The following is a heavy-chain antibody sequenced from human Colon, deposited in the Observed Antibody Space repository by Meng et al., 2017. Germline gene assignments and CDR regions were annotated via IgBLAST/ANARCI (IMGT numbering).Heavy chain of an antibody. J-gene: IGHJ4*02. CDR3: ARDHMGSLDY. D-gene: IGHD1-26*01. Sequence: HVQRPASGAGLVRPSQTLSLICSVSGGSVSSAGYQWSWIRQPPGKGLEWIGYASTNYNPSLKSRVTISVDTSKNQFSLRLTSVTAADTAVYYCARDHMGSLDYWGQGILVTVSS. CDR2: AST. V-gene: IGHV4-61*08. CDR1: GGSVSSAGYQ.